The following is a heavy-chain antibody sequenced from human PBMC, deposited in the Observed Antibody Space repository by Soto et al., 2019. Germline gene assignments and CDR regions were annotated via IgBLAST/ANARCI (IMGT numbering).Heavy chain of an antibody. CDR3: ARYSNTYLTTGLFDF. CDR1: GFTFSSYA. J-gene: IGHJ4*02. Sequence: EVQLLESGGGLIQPGGSLRVSCVASGFTFSSYAMSWVRQAPGMGLEWVSSISASGVTTYYADSVRGRFTMSRDKSENPLYLQMNSLRAEDTAVYYCARYSNTYLTTGLFDFWGQGTLVTVSS. D-gene: IGHD5-12*01. CDR2: ISASGVTT. V-gene: IGHV3-23*01.